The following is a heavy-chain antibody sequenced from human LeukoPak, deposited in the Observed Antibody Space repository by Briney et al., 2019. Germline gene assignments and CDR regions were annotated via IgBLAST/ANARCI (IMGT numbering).Heavy chain of an antibody. CDR3: ARASNHFGYSISWFP. J-gene: IGHJ5*02. V-gene: IGHV4-30-4*07. Sequence: PSETLSLTCAVSGASIRSSSNSWSWFRQPPGKGLEWIGDIYSSGSASYNPSLQSRLLISIDTSKNHFSLELSSVTAADTAVYSCARASNHFGYSISWFPWGQGTLVTVSS. CDR2: IYSSGSA. D-gene: IGHD6-13*01. CDR1: GASIRSSSNS.